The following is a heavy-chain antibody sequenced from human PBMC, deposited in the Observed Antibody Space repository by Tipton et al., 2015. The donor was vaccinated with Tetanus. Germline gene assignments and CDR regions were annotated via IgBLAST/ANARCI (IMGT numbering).Heavy chain of an antibody. Sequence: TLSLTCAVHGGSFRDYFWSWLRQSPGKGLEWIGEVNYAGSTNYNPSLKSRVTMSVDVSKKQLSLRLTSVTAADTAAYYCAASVVRWFDPWGQGTLVTVSS. CDR2: VNYAGST. CDR1: GGSFRDYF. J-gene: IGHJ5*02. CDR3: AASVVRWFDP. D-gene: IGHD3-22*01. V-gene: IGHV4-34*01.